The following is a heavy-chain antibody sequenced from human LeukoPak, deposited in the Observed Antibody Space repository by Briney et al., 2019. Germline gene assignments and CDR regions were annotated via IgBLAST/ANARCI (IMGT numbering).Heavy chain of an antibody. Sequence: GGSLRLSCAASGFTFSGSAMHWVRQASGKELEWVGRIRSKANSYATAYAASVKGRFTISRDDSKNTAYLQMNSLKTEDTAVYYCTRSWAYYYGSGSDYWGQGTLVTVSS. J-gene: IGHJ4*02. CDR2: IRSKANSYAT. CDR1: GFTFSGSA. D-gene: IGHD3-10*01. CDR3: TRSWAYYYGSGSDY. V-gene: IGHV3-73*01.